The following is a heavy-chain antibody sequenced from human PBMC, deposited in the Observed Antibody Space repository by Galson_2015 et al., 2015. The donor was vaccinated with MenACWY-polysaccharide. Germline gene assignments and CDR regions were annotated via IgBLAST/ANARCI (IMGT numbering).Heavy chain of an antibody. CDR3: TRDNNNYGDY. D-gene: IGHD4-11*01. J-gene: IGHJ4*02. CDR1: GGSISDTF. Sequence: ATLSLTCTVSGGSISDTFWSWIRQPPGKGLEWIGYAHYSGNTNYSPSLKSRVTMSVDTSKNQFSLNLSSVTAADTAVYYCTRDNNNYGDYWGQGTLVTVSS. CDR2: AHYSGNT. V-gene: IGHV4-59*01.